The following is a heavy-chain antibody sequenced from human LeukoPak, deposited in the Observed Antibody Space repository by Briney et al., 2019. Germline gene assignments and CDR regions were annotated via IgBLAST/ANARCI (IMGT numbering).Heavy chain of an antibody. Sequence: ASVKVSCKASGYTFTSYYMHWVRQAPGQGLEWMGIINPSGGSTSYAQKFQGRVTMTRDTSTSTVYMELSSLRSEDTAVYYCARDDYDFWSGYSAIDYWGQGTLVTVSS. CDR2: INPSGGST. V-gene: IGHV1-46*01. D-gene: IGHD3-3*01. CDR1: GYTFTSYY. CDR3: ARDDYDFWSGYSAIDY. J-gene: IGHJ4*02.